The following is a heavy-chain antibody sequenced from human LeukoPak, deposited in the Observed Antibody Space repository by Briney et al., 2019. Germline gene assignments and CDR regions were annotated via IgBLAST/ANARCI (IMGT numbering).Heavy chain of an antibody. CDR2: INHLGHT. CDR3: ARDHGSQDSGAWYVFDY. V-gene: IGHV3-23*01. CDR1: GFTFNHYA. Sequence: GGSLRLSCAACGFTFNHYAMSWVRQAPGKGLEWVSGINHLGHTFYADSVKGRFTISRDNSQNTLFLQMNSLRADDTAEYFCARDHGSQDSGAWYVFDYWGRGTLVTVST. J-gene: IGHJ4*02. D-gene: IGHD6-19*01.